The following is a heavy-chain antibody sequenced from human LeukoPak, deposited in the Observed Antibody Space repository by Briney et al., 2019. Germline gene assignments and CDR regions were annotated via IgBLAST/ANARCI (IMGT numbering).Heavy chain of an antibody. CDR1: GFTFSSYS. CDR3: ARTRKRGTQYYYYGMDV. D-gene: IGHD3-10*01. CDR2: IYSGGST. Sequence: PGGSLRLSCAASGFTFSSYSMSWVRQAPEKGLEWVSVIYSGGSTYYADSVKGRFTISRDNSKNTLYLQMNSLRAEDTAVYYCARTRKRGTQYYYYGMDVWGQGTTVTVSS. V-gene: IGHV3-66*01. J-gene: IGHJ6*02.